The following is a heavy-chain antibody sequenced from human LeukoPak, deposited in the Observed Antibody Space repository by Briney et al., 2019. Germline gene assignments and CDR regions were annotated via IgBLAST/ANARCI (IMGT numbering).Heavy chain of an antibody. CDR1: GYTFTSYG. D-gene: IGHD1-26*01. Sequence: ASVKVSCKASGYTFTSYGISWVRQAPGQGLEWMGWISAYNGNTNYAQKLQGRVTMTTDTSTSTAYMELRSLRSDDTAVYYCARNHHSQIVGATPNFDYWGQGTLVTVS. J-gene: IGHJ4*02. V-gene: IGHV1-18*01. CDR2: ISAYNGNT. CDR3: ARNHHSQIVGATPNFDY.